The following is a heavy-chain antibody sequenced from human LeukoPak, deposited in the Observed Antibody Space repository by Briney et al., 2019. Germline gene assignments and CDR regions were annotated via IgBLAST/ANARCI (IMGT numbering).Heavy chain of an antibody. Sequence: GGSLRLSCADSGFTFNSHMHWVRQAPGEGLEWVAAISYDGSNKKYGDSVKGRFTISSDNSKNTLYLQMNCLRPEDTAVYYCARQSSVTRSGLDSWGQGTLVTVSS. CDR1: GFTFNSH. J-gene: IGHJ4*02. V-gene: IGHV3-30*04. D-gene: IGHD4-17*01. CDR3: ARQSSVTRSGLDS. CDR2: ISYDGSNK.